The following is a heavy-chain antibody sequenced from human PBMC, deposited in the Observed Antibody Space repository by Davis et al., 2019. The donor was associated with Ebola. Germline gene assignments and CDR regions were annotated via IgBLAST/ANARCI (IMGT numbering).Heavy chain of an antibody. CDR1: GDSVSSAG. V-gene: IGHV6-1*01. J-gene: IGHJ6*02. Sequence: HSQTLSLTCAISGDSVSSAGWNWIRQSPSRGLEWLGRTYYNSKWYNDYAVSVKSRITINPDTSKNQFSLHLNSVTPEDTALYYCARGWLRGGMDVWGEGTTVTV. D-gene: IGHD5-18*01. CDR3: ARGWLRGGMDV. CDR2: TYYNSKWYN.